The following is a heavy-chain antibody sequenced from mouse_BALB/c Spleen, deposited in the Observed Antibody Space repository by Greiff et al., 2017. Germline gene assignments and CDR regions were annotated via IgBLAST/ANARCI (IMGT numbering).Heavy chain of an antibody. CDR3: ARLWYGNRVFDY. D-gene: IGHD2-10*02. Sequence: EVKLVESGGDLVKPGGSLKLSCAASGFTFSSYGMSWVRQTPDKRLEWVATISSGGSYTYYPDSVKGRFTISRDNAKNTLYLQMSSLKSEDTAMYYCARLWYGNRVFDYWGQGTTLTVSS. J-gene: IGHJ2*01. CDR2: ISSGGSYT. CDR1: GFTFSSYG. V-gene: IGHV5-6*01.